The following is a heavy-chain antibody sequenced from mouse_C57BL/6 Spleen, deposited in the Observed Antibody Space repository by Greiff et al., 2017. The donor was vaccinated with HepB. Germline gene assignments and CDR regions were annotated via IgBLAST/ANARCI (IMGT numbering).Heavy chain of an antibody. CDR1: GFNIKNTY. Sequence: EVKLQESVAELVRPGASVKLSCTASGFNIKNTYMHWVKQRPEQGLEWIGRIDPANGNTKYAPKFQGKATITADTSSNTAYLQLSSLTSEDTAIYYCASYDGYSAWFAYWGQGTLVTVSA. CDR2: IDPANGNT. CDR3: ASYDGYSAWFAY. D-gene: IGHD2-3*01. V-gene: IGHV14-3*01. J-gene: IGHJ3*01.